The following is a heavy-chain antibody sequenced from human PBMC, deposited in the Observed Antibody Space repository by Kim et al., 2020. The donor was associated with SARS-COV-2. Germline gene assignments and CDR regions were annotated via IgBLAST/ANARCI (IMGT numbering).Heavy chain of an antibody. CDR2: IYYSGST. D-gene: IGHD1-26*01. CDR1: GGSISSSSYY. Sequence: SETLSLTCTVSGGSISSSSYYWGWIRQPPGKGLEWIGSIYYSGSTYYNPSLKSRVTISVDTSKNQFSLKLSSVTAADTAVYYCARLGMGADSYYYYYGM. CDR3: ARLGMGADSYYYYYGM. J-gene: IGHJ6*01. V-gene: IGHV4-39*01.